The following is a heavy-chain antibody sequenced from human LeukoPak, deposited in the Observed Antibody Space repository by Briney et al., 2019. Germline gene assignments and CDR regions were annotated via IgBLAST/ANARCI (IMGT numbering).Heavy chain of an antibody. J-gene: IGHJ3*02. CDR3: ARDPREGHDTFDI. CDR1: GFTFSSSA. Sequence: GGSLRLSCAASGFTFSSSAMHWVRQAPGKGLEWVAFISYDGSNKYSADSVKGRFTISRDNSKNTLYLQMNSLRAEDTAVYYCARDPREGHDTFDIWGQGTMVTVSS. CDR2: ISYDGSNK. V-gene: IGHV3-30*04.